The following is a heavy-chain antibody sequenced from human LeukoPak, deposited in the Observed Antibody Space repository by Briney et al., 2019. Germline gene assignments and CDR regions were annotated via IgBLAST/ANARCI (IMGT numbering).Heavy chain of an antibody. J-gene: IGHJ4*02. CDR1: GGSISSYY. CDR2: IYYSGST. V-gene: IGHV4-59*08. CDR3: ARQAGSDYYDSSGYYEAYFDY. D-gene: IGHD3-22*01. Sequence: PSETLSLTCTVSGGSISSYYWSWIRQPPGKGLEWIGYIYYSGSTNYNPSLKSRVTISVDTSKNQFSLKLSSVTAADTAAYYCARQAGSDYYDSSGYYEAYFDYWGQGTLVTVSS.